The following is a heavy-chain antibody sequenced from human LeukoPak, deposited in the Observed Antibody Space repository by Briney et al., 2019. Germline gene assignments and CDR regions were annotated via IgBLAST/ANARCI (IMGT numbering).Heavy chain of an antibody. CDR2: ISGSGGST. V-gene: IGHV3-23*01. CDR3: AKLSLSGRSQSADH. Sequence: GGSLRLSCAASGFTFSSYAMSWVRQAPGKGLEWVSTISGSGGSTYYADSVKGRFTISRDNSKNTLFLQMNSLRAEDTAVYYCAKLSLSGRSQSADHWGQGTLVTVSS. CDR1: GFTFSSYA. J-gene: IGHJ4*02. D-gene: IGHD3-10*01.